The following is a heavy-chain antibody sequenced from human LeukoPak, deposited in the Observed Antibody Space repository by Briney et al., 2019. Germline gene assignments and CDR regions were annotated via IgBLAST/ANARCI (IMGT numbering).Heavy chain of an antibody. D-gene: IGHD3-3*01. J-gene: IGHJ4*02. CDR1: GGSFSGYC. V-gene: IGHV4-34*01. CDR3: ARGRLSDYDFWSGYHYYFDY. CDR2: INHSGST. Sequence: SETPSLTCAVYGGSFSGYCWSWIRQPPGKGLEWIGEINHSGSTNYSPSLKSRVTISVDTSKNQFSLKLSSVTAADTAVYYCARGRLSDYDFWSGYHYYFDYWGQGTLVTVSS.